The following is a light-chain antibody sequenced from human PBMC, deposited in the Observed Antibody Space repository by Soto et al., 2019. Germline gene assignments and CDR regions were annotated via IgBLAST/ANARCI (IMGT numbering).Light chain of an antibody. CDR2: AAS. CDR1: QGISNY. V-gene: IGKV1-27*01. Sequence: IRVSQAPFSLSASKGARVTITCRASQGISNYLAWYQQKPGKVPKLLIYAASTLQSGVPSRFSGSGSGTDFTLTISSLQPEDVATYYCQKYNSAPLTFAQGTRLAIK. CDR3: QKYNSAPLT. J-gene: IGKJ5*01.